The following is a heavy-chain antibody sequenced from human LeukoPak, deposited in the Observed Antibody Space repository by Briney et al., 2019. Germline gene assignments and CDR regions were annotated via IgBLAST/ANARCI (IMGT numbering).Heavy chain of an antibody. D-gene: IGHD4-17*01. J-gene: IGHJ4*02. CDR2: ISTDGSST. CDR1: GFTFSSYW. V-gene: IGHV3-74*01. Sequence: GGSLRLSCAASGFTFSSYWMHWVRQAPWKGLVWVSRISTDGSSTYYADSVKGRFTISRDNAKNTLYLQTNSLRAEDTAVYYCVRDRTVTTLFDYWGQGTLVTVSS. CDR3: VRDRTVTTLFDY.